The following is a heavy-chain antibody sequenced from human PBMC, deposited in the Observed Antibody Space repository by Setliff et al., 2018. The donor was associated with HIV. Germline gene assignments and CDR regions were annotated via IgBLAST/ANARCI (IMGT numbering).Heavy chain of an antibody. CDR2: IYYSGST. J-gene: IGHJ4*02. V-gene: IGHV4-59*12. CDR1: GGSISSYY. Sequence: PSETLSLTCTVSGGSISSYYWSWIRQPPGKGLEWIGYIYYSGSTNYNPSLKSRVTISVDTSTNQFSLNLSSVTAADTAVYYCARGNYYNLWADPFDYWGQGTLVTVSS. CDR3: ARGNYYNLWADPFDY. D-gene: IGHD3-3*01.